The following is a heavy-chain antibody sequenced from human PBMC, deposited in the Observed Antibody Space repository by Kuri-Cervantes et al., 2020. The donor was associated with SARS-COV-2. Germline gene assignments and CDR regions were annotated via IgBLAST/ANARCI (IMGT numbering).Heavy chain of an antibody. D-gene: IGHD4-17*01. CDR3: AGIRAVYGDPVVHFDF. V-gene: IGHV1-2*02. Sequence: ASVKVSCKASENTFRGYYIHWVRQAPGRGLEWMGWINPNTGDTKYAQKFQGRVTMTRDMSISTGYMELTSLISPDTAVYYCAGIRAVYGDPVVHFDFWGQGTLVTVSS. J-gene: IGHJ4*02. CDR2: INPNTGDT. CDR1: ENTFRGYY.